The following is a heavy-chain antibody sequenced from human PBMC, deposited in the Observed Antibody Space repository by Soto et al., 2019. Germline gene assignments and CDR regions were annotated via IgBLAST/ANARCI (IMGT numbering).Heavy chain of an antibody. V-gene: IGHV4-34*01. CDR2: INHSGST. CDR1: GGSFSGYY. J-gene: IGHJ4*02. CDR3: AETRGMTQFDY. D-gene: IGHD3-16*01. Sequence: QVQLQQWGAGLLKPSETLSLTCAVYGGSFSGYYWSWIRQPPGKGLEWIGEINHSGSTNYNPSLKSRVTISVDTSKNHFSLKLSSVTAADTAVYYCAETRGMTQFDYWGQGTLVTVSS.